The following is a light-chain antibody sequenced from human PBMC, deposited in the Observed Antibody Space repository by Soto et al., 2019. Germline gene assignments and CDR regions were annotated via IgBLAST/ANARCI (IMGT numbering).Light chain of an antibody. CDR2: DVN. Sequence: QSVLNQPASVSGTPGQSITISCTGNSREVGGYNYVSWYQQHPGKAPKLMIFDVNNRPSGVSNRFSGSKSGNTASLTISGLQAEDEADYYCCSYTSSSTYVFGTGTKVTV. V-gene: IGLV2-14*01. J-gene: IGLJ1*01. CDR3: CSYTSSSTYV. CDR1: SREVGGYNY.